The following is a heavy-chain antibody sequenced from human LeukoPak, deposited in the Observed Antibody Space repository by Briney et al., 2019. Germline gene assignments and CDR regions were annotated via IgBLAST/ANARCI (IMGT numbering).Heavy chain of an antibody. CDR2: IWYDGSNQ. J-gene: IGHJ4*02. CDR1: GFTLSCCG. CDR3: ANNPGLLATMEGSDS. Sequence: HSGGSLRLSCAASGFTLSCCGMHWVRQAPGKGLEWVAVIWYDGSNQHYADSVKGRFTISRDDSKNTLYLQMNSLRADDTAVYYCANNPGLLATMEGSDSWGQGTLVTVSS. D-gene: IGHD5-24*01. V-gene: IGHV3-33*06.